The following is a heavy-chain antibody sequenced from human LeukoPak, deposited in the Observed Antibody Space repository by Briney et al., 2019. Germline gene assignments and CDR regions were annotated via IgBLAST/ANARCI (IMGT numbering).Heavy chain of an antibody. V-gene: IGHV3-23*01. J-gene: IGHJ4*02. Sequence: GGSLRLSCAASGFTFSSYAMSWVRQAPGKGLEWVSAISGSGGSTYYADSVKGRFTISRDNSKNTLYLQMNSLRAEDTAVYYCAKGSTDYYDSSGYYEEFDYWGQGTLVTVSS. D-gene: IGHD3-22*01. CDR2: ISGSGGST. CDR3: AKGSTDYYDSSGYYEEFDY. CDR1: GFTFSSYA.